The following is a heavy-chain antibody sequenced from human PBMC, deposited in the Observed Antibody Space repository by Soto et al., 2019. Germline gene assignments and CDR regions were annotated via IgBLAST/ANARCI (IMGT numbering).Heavy chain of an antibody. CDR2: IWYDGNTK. D-gene: IGHD2-2*01. CDR1: GFTVSNTG. J-gene: IGHJ4*02. V-gene: IGHV3-33*01. Sequence: QVQLVESGGGVVQPGRSLRLSCAASGFTVSNTGMHWVRQAPGKGLEWVAVIWYDGNTKYYADSVKGRFTISRDISKNTLLLQIKSRRTEDRAVYYCARDPCLSCGSITYLGHWGQGTLVTVSS. CDR3: ARDPCLSCGSITYLGH.